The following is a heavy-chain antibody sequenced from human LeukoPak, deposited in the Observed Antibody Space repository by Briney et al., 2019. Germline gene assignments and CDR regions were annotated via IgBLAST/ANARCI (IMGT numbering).Heavy chain of an antibody. CDR1: GGSLSRYY. CDR2: ISYSGST. Sequence: SDTLSLTCTVSGGSLSRYYWSCIPQPPGKGLEWIGYISYSGSTNYNPSLKSRVTISIDTSKNQFSLKLRSVTAADTAIYYCARQGYDILTGYIDATDIWGQGTMVTASS. J-gene: IGHJ3*02. V-gene: IGHV4-59*08. D-gene: IGHD3-9*01. CDR3: ARQGYDILTGYIDATDI.